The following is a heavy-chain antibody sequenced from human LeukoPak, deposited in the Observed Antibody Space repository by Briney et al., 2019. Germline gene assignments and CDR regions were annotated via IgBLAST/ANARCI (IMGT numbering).Heavy chain of an antibody. J-gene: IGHJ1*01. D-gene: IGHD6-13*01. CDR1: GFSISSGYY. CDR2: IHHSGST. Sequence: SETLSLTCSVSGFSISSGYYWGWIRQPPGKGLEWIASIHHSGSTYYNPSLKSRVTIAVDTSKNQFSLKVRSVTAADTAEYYCARVAAGTGFFQHWGQGTLVTVSS. V-gene: IGHV4-38-2*02. CDR3: ARVAAGTGFFQH.